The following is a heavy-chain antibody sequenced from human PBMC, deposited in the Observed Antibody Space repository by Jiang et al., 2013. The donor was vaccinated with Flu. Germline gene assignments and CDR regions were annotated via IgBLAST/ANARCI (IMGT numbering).Heavy chain of an antibody. Sequence: KISCKGSGYSFISYWIGWVRQMPGKGLEWMGIIHPYDSDARYSPSFRGQVTISVDKSITTAYLQLSSLKASDTATYFCAREAVAGMYYFDLWGQGTLVTVSS. V-gene: IGHV5-51*01. J-gene: IGHJ4*02. CDR3: AREAVAGMYYFDL. D-gene: IGHD6-19*01. CDR1: GYSFISYW. CDR2: IHPYDSDA.